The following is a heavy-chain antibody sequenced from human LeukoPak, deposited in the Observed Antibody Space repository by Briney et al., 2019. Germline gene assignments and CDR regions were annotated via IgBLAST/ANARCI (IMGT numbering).Heavy chain of an antibody. CDR1: GFTFSDYS. CDR2: IGRVGYT. V-gene: IGHV3-23*01. CDR3: VKDRPCDGCMPMYA. Sequence: GGSLRLSCAASGFTFSDYSMSWVRQVPGKGLEWVSGIGRVGYTYLADPVKGRFTISRDNSKNTVYLQMNSLRAEDTAIYYCVKDRPCDGCMPMYAWGQGTTVTVSS. J-gene: IGHJ6*02. D-gene: IGHD2-21*02.